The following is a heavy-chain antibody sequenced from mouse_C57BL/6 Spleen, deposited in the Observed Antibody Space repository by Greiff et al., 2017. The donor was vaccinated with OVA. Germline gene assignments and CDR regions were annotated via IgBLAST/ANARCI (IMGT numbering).Heavy chain of an antibody. CDR3: ARTVRDSNYGSCAY. V-gene: IGHV1-19*01. CDR1: GYTFTDYY. CDR2: INPYNGGT. Sequence: EVKLQESGPVLVKPGASVKMSCKASGYTFTDYYMNWVKQSHGKSLEWIGVINPYNGGTSYNQKFKGKATLTVDTSSSTAYMELNSLTSEDSAVYYCARTVRDSNYGSCAYWGQGTLVTVSA. J-gene: IGHJ3*01. D-gene: IGHD2-5*01.